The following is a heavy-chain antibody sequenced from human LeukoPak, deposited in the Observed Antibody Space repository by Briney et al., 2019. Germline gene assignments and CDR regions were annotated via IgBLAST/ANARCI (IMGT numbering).Heavy chain of an antibody. D-gene: IGHD2-15*01. V-gene: IGHV4-30-4*01. Sequence: PSETLSLTCTVSGGSISSVDYYWSWIGQPPGKGLEWIGYIYYSGSTYCNPSLKSRVTISVDTSKNQFSLKLTSVTAADTAVYYCARGGKAAVRFDLWGRGTLVTVSS. CDR1: GGSISSVDYY. CDR3: ARGGKAAVRFDL. J-gene: IGHJ2*01. CDR2: IYYSGST.